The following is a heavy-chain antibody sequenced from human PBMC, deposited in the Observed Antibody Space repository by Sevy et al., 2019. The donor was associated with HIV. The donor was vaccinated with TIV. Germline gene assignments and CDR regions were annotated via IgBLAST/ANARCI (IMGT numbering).Heavy chain of an antibody. D-gene: IGHD2-2*01. V-gene: IGHV3-7*03. Sequence: GSLRLSCAASGFTFSNYWMSWVRQAPGKGLEWVANIKRDGSEKYYVASVKGRFTISRDNAKTSLYLQMNSLRAKDTAVYYCARDCSSATCLWGLDVWGQGTTVTVSS. J-gene: IGHJ6*02. CDR1: GFTFSNYW. CDR2: IKRDGSEK. CDR3: ARDCSSATCLWGLDV.